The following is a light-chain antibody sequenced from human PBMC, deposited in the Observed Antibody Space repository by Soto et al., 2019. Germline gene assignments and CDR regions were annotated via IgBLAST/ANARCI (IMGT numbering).Light chain of an antibody. V-gene: IGKV1-33*01. Sequence: DIQLTQSPSSLSASVGDKVTITCQASEDIIKYLNWYQQRPGKAPSLLIYYISKLEVGVPSRFSGSGSGTEFTFTITSLQPEDIATYFCQQYSNVPLTFGGGAKVDIK. CDR1: EDIIKY. CDR2: YIS. J-gene: IGKJ4*01. CDR3: QQYSNVPLT.